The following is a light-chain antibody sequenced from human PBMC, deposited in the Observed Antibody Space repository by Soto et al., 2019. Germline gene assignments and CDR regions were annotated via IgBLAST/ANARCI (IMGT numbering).Light chain of an antibody. CDR1: SSDIGAYNY. CDR2: EVS. J-gene: IGLJ1*01. V-gene: IGLV2-14*01. Sequence: QSVLTQPASVSGSPGQSITISCTGSSSDIGAYNYVSWFQQYPGKAPKLIISEVSNRPSGVSNRFSGSKSGTAASLTISGLQTEDVADYFCFSFTTDWTHVFGTGTKVTLL. CDR3: FSFTTDWTHV.